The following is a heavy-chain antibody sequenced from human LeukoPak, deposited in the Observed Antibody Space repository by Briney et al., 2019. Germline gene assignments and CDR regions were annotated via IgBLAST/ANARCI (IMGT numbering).Heavy chain of an antibody. D-gene: IGHD3-22*01. CDR3: ARVKVYYDSSGEALDY. V-gene: IGHV3-23*01. Sequence: QPGGSLRLSCAASGFTFSSYAMSWVRQAPGKGLEWVSAISGSGGSTYYADSVKGRFTISRDNAKNTLYLQMNSLRAEDTAVYYCARVKVYYDSSGEALDYWGQGTLVTVSS. J-gene: IGHJ4*02. CDR2: ISGSGGST. CDR1: GFTFSSYA.